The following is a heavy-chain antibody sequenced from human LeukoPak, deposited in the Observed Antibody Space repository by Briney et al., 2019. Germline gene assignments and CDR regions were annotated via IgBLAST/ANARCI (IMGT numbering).Heavy chain of an antibody. D-gene: IGHD5-12*01. Sequence: GESLKISFKASGYPFTGYYMHWVRQAPGQGLEWMGWINPNSGGTNYAQKFQGRVTMTRDTSISTAYMELSRLRSDDTAVYYCARDRGIVATIPLSYWGQGTLVTVSS. J-gene: IGHJ4*02. CDR3: ARDRGIVATIPLSY. V-gene: IGHV1-2*02. CDR1: GYPFTGYY. CDR2: INPNSGGT.